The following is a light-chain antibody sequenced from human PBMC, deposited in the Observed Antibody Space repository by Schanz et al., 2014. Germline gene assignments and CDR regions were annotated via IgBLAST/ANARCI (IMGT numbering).Light chain of an antibody. CDR1: SSNIGAGYD. CDR3: QSFDSSLRDV. CDR2: GNS. Sequence: QSVLTQPPSASGAPGQRVTISCTGSSSNIGAGYDVHWYQQLPGTAPKLLIYGNSNRPSGVPDRISGSKSGTSASLAITGLQAEDEADYYCQSFDSSLRDVFGGGTKLTVL. V-gene: IGLV1-40*01. J-gene: IGLJ3*02.